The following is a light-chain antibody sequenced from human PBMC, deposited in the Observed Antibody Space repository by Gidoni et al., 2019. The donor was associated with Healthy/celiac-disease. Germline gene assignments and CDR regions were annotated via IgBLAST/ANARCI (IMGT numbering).Light chain of an antibody. CDR1: QIVSSSY. J-gene: IGKJ2*01. CDR3: QQYGSSPMYT. V-gene: IGKV3-20*01. CDR2: GAS. Sequence: EIVLTQSPGTLSLSTGERAPLSCRASQIVSSSYLAWYQQKPGQAPRPLIYGASSRATGIPDRFSGSGSGTDFTLTISRLEPEDFAVYYCQQYGSSPMYTFGQGTKLEIK.